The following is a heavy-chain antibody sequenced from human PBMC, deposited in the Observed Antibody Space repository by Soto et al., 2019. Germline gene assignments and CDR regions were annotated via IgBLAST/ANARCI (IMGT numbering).Heavy chain of an antibody. V-gene: IGHV3-21*01. J-gene: IGHJ3*02. Sequence: GGSLRLSCAASGFTFSSYSMNWVRQAPGKGLEWVSSISSSSSYIYYADSVKGRFTISRDNAKNSLYLQMNSLRAEDTAVYYCASGDYYDSSGDAFDIWGQRTTVTVSS. CDR3: ASGDYYDSSGDAFDI. D-gene: IGHD3-22*01. CDR1: GFTFSSYS. CDR2: ISSSSSYI.